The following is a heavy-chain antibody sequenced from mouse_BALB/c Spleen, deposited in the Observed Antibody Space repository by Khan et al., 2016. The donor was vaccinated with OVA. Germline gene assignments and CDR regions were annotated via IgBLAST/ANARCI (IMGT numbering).Heavy chain of an antibody. CDR2: IRYDGNS. CDR1: GYSIISGYF. V-gene: IGHV3-6*02. D-gene: IGHD3-1*01. Sequence: EVQLQESGPGLVKPSQSLSLTCSVTGYSIISGYFWNWIRQFPGNSLEWMGYIRYDGNSNYNPSLKNRISITRDTSKNQFFLKLNSVTPEDTATYVCARGGSSGPAWFAYWGQGTLVTVSA. J-gene: IGHJ3*01. CDR3: ARGGSSGPAWFAY.